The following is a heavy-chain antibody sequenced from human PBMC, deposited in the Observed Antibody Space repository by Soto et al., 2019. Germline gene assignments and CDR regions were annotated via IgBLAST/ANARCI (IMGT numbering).Heavy chain of an antibody. D-gene: IGHD3-3*01. V-gene: IGHV4-61*01. J-gene: IGHJ6*02. CDR3: ARDGAFFVPYGMDV. CDR2: IYYSGST. CDR1: GGSVSSGSYY. Sequence: NPSETLSLTCTVSGGSVSSGSYYWSWIRQPPGKGLEWIGYIYYSGSTNYNPSLKSRVTISVDTSKNQFSLKLSSVTAADTAVYYCARDGAFFVPYGMDVWGQGTTVTVSS.